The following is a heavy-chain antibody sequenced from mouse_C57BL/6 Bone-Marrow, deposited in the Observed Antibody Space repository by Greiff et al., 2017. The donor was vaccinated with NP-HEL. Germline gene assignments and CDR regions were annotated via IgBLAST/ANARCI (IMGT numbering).Heavy chain of an antibody. J-gene: IGHJ3*01. CDR1: GFSLTSYG. Sequence: VKLQESGPGLVQPSQSLSITCTVSGFSLTSYGVHWVRQSPGKGLEWLGVRWSGGSTDYNAAFISRLSISKDNSNSQGFFKMNSLQADDTAIYYCARNTHYYGSTPFAYWGQGTLVTVSA. CDR3: ARNTHYYGSTPFAY. V-gene: IGHV2-2*01. D-gene: IGHD1-1*01. CDR2: RWSGGST.